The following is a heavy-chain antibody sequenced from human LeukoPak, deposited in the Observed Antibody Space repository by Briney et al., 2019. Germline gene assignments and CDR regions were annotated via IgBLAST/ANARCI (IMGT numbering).Heavy chain of an antibody. J-gene: IGHJ4*02. CDR3: AKMNIVVVPAAILYY. CDR1: GFTFSSYA. CDR2: ISGSGGST. Sequence: GGSVRLSCAASGFTFSSYALRGVRQAPGKGLDWVSAISGSGGSTYYAASVKSRYTISRDNSKNTLYLQMSSLRAEDTAVYYCAKMNIVVVPAAILYYWGQGTLVSVSS. D-gene: IGHD2-2*02. V-gene: IGHV3-23*01.